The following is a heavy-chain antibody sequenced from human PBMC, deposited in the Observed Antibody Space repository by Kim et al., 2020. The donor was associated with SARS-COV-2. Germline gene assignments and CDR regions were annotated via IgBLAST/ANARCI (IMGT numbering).Heavy chain of an antibody. J-gene: IGHJ6*02. Sequence: AASVKGRFTISRDDSKSIAYLQMNSLKTEDTAVYYCTRDSYGYYYYGMDVWGQGTTVTVSS. D-gene: IGHD5-18*01. V-gene: IGHV3-49*02. CDR3: TRDSYGYYYYGMDV.